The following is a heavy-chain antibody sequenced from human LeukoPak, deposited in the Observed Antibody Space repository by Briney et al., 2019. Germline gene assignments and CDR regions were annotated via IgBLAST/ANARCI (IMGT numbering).Heavy chain of an antibody. CDR2: IYHSGST. V-gene: IGHV4-38-2*02. CDR3: ARVREGATLDY. CDR1: GYSISSGYY. Sequence: SETLSLTCTVSGYSISSGYYWGWIRQPPGKGLEWIGSIYHSGSTYYNPSLKSRVTISVDTSKNQFSLKLSSVTAADTAVYYCARVREGATLDYWGQGTLVTVSS. J-gene: IGHJ4*02. D-gene: IGHD1-26*01.